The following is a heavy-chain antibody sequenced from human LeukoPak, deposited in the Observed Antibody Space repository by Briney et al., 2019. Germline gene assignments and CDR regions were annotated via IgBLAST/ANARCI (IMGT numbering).Heavy chain of an antibody. CDR1: GGTFSSYA. CDR2: ISGYNGDT. CDR3: ARRPSTAGTKMPPDEGGLDY. D-gene: IGHD2-21*02. Sequence: ASVKVSCKASGGTFSSYAITWVRQAPGQGLEWMAWISGYNGDTRYAQKFQDRATVTIDTSTTTAFMELRSLRSDDTAVYYCARRPSTAGTKMPPDEGGLDYWGQGTLVTVSS. J-gene: IGHJ4*02. V-gene: IGHV1-18*01.